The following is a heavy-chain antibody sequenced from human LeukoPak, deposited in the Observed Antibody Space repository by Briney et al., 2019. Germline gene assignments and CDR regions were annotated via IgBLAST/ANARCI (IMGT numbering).Heavy chain of an antibody. V-gene: IGHV3-21*01. CDR1: GFTFYNYC. D-gene: IGHD3-22*01. CDR2: ISSSGDYI. J-gene: IGHJ3*02. CDR3: ARDRDYYDSSGYTSDAFDI. Sequence: PGGSLRLSCAASGFTFYNYCMNWVRQAPGKGLEWVSSISSSGDYIYYADSLKGRFTISRDNAKNSLYLQMNSLRAEDTAVYYCARDRDYYDSSGYTSDAFDIWGPGTMVTVSS.